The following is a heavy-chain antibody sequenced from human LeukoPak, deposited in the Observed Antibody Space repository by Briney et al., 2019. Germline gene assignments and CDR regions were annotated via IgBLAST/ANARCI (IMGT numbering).Heavy chain of an antibody. CDR1: GYTFTSYD. J-gene: IGHJ6*02. Sequence: ASVKVSCKASGYTFTSYDINWVRQATGQGLEWMGWMNPNSGNTGYAQKFQSRVTMTRNTSISTAYMELSSLRSEDTAVYYCAMNVDIVATIKGGGFDYYYGMDVWGQGTTVTVSS. V-gene: IGHV1-8*01. CDR3: AMNVDIVATIKGGGFDYYYGMDV. CDR2: MNPNSGNT. D-gene: IGHD5-12*01.